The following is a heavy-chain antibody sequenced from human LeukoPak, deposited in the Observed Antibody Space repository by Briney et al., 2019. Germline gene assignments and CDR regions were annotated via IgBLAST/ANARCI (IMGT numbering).Heavy chain of an antibody. D-gene: IGHD2-8*01. CDR2: INHSGST. J-gene: IGHJ5*02. Sequence: PSQTLSLTCAVSGGSISSGDYSWSWIRQPPGKGLEWIGEINHSGSTNYNPSLKSRVTISVDTSKNQFSLKLSSVTAADTAVYYCARAVLILGIDPWGQGTLVTVSS. CDR1: GGSISSGDYS. V-gene: IGHV4-30-2*01. CDR3: ARAVLILGIDP.